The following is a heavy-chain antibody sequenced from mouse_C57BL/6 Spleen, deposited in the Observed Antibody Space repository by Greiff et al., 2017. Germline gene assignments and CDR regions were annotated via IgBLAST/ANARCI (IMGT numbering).Heavy chain of an antibody. CDR1: GYTFTSYG. Sequence: QVQLQQSGAELARPGASVKLSCKASGYTFTSYGISWVKQRTGQGLEWIGEIYPRSGNTYYNEKFKGKATLTADKSSSTAYMELRSLTSEDSAVYFCARLTAQATSPFAYWGQGTLVTVSA. J-gene: IGHJ3*01. V-gene: IGHV1-81*01. CDR2: IYPRSGNT. CDR3: ARLTAQATSPFAY. D-gene: IGHD3-2*02.